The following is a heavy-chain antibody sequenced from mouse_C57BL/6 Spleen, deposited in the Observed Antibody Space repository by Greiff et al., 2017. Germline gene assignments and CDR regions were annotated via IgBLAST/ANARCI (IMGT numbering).Heavy chain of an antibody. D-gene: IGHD1-1*01. Sequence: QVQLKESGAELVRPGASVTLSCTASGYTFTDYEMHWVKQTPVHGLEWIGAIDPETGGTAYNQTFKGKAILTADKSSSTAYMELRSLTSEDSAVYYCTATVVQSSYYYAMDYWGQGTSVTVSS. CDR3: TATVVQSSYYYAMDY. V-gene: IGHV1-15*01. CDR2: IDPETGGT. CDR1: GYTFTDYE. J-gene: IGHJ4*01.